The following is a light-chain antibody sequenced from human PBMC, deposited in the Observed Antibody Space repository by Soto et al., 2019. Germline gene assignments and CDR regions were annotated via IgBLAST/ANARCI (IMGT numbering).Light chain of an antibody. CDR1: QSVSSSH. CDR2: SAS. V-gene: IGKV3-20*01. J-gene: IGKJ5*01. Sequence: EIGLKQSPGTLSLTPGERATLSCRASQSVSSSHLAWYQQRPGQAPSLLIYSASNRATGIPDRFSGSGSGTDFTLTISRLESEDFTVYYCQHYGSSGITFGQGTRLEI. CDR3: QHYGSSGIT.